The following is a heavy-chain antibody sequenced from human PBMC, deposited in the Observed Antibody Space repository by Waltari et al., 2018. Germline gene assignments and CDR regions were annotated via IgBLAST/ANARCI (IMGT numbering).Heavy chain of an antibody. CDR1: GGSISSSSYY. J-gene: IGHJ4*02. D-gene: IGHD6-6*01. CDR2: IYYSGST. V-gene: IGHV4-39*01. Sequence: QLQLQESGPGLVKPSETLSLTCTVSGGSISSSSYYWGWLRQPPGKGLEWIGSIYYSGSTYYNPSLKSRVTISVDTSKNQFSLKLSSVTAADTAVYYCARRRIAARPGFDYWGQGTLVTVSS. CDR3: ARRRIAARPGFDY.